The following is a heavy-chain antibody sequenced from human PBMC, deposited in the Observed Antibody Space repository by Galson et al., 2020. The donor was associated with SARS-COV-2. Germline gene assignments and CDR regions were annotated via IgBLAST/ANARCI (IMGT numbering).Heavy chain of an antibody. V-gene: IGHV4-31*03. D-gene: IGHD4-17*01. J-gene: IGHJ4*02. CDR1: GGSISSGGYY. CDR3: ARGAVTTRVPLIDY. Sequence: SETLSLTCTVSGGSISSGGYYWSWIRQHPGKGLEWIGYIYYSGSTYYNPSLKSRVTISVDTSKNQFSLKLSSVTAADTAVYYCARGAVTTRVPLIDYWGQGTLVTVSS. CDR2: IYYSGST.